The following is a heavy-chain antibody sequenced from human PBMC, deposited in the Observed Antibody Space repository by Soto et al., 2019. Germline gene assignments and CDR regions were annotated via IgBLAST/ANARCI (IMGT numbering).Heavy chain of an antibody. D-gene: IGHD5-18*01. CDR1: GGSMTSYY. V-gene: IGHV4-59*12. J-gene: IGHJ4*02. CDR2: IYYTGNT. Sequence: SETLSLTCTVSGGSMTSYYWSWIRQPPGKGLEWIGFIYYTGNTKYNASLKSRVTISVDTSKNLFSLKLSSVTAADTAVYYCARSGYSYGPNPLLYWGQGTLVTVSS. CDR3: ARSGYSYGPNPLLY.